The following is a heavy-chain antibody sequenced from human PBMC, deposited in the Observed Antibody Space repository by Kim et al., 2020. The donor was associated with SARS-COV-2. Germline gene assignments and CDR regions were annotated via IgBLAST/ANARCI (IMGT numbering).Heavy chain of an antibody. CDR3: ATSHTLFSGTYWPPFDY. D-gene: IGHD1-26*01. CDR2: IYDGDNT. Sequence: GGSLRLSCAPSGFGVSSNYMSWVRQAPGMGLEWVSLIYDGDNTYYADSVKGRFTISRDNFRNTLYLQMNNLRADDTAVYYCATSHTLFSGTYWPPFDYWGQGTLVTVSS. CDR1: GFGVSSNY. J-gene: IGHJ4*02. V-gene: IGHV3-53*01.